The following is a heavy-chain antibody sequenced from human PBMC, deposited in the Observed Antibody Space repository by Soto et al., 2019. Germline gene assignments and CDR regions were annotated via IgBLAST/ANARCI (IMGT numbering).Heavy chain of an antibody. V-gene: IGHV3-7*03. CDR3: ARDVGPVTIFGEALSGYFDF. Sequence: GSLRLSCAVSGISFGNYWMSWVRQAPGKGLEWLASIKEDGSERYYLDSVKGRFTISRDNAKDSLSLQMNSLRGEDTAFYYCARDVGPVTIFGEALSGYFDFWGQGTLVTVSS. D-gene: IGHD3-3*01. CDR1: GISFGNYW. J-gene: IGHJ4*02. CDR2: IKEDGSER.